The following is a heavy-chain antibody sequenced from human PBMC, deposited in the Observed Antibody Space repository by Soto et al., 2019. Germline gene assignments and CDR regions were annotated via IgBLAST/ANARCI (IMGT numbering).Heavy chain of an antibody. V-gene: IGHV1-8*01. CDR3: ARERTVAGNDY. CDR1: GYTFTNYD. CDR2: MNPNSGNT. Sequence: ASVKVSCKASGYTFTNYDISWVRQATGQGLEWMGWMNPNSGNTGYAQKFQGRVTMTRNTSISTAYMELSSLRSEDTAVYYCARERTVAGNDYWGQGTLVTVSS. D-gene: IGHD6-19*01. J-gene: IGHJ4*02.